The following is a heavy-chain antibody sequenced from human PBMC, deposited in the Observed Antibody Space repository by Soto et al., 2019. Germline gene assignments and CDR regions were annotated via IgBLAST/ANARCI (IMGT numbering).Heavy chain of an antibody. J-gene: IGHJ3*02. CDR1: GGSFSGYY. D-gene: IGHD2-2*03. CDR2: INHSGST. CDR3: ARLDIVVVPAAMHAFDI. Sequence: PSETLSLTCAVYGGSFSGYYWSWIRQPPGKGLEWIGEINHSGSTNYNPSLKSRVTISVDTSKNQFSLKLSSVTAADTAVYYCARLDIVVVPAAMHAFDIWGQGTMVTVSS. V-gene: IGHV4-34*01.